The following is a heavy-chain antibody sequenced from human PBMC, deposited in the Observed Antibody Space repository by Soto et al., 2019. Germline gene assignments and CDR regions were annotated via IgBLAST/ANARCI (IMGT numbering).Heavy chain of an antibody. Sequence: EVQLVESGGGLVQPGGSLRLSCAASGFTFSSYSMNWVRQAPGKGLEWVSSISSSSSYIYYADSVKGRFTISRDNAKNSLYLQMNSLRAEDTAVYYCARETGPYCSGGSCYVDYWGQGTLVTVSS. J-gene: IGHJ4*02. V-gene: IGHV3-21*01. CDR2: ISSSSSYI. D-gene: IGHD2-15*01. CDR1: GFTFSSYS. CDR3: ARETGPYCSGGSCYVDY.